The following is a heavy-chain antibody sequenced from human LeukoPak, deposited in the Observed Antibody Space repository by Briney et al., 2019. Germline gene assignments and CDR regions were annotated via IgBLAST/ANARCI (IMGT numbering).Heavy chain of an antibody. CDR1: GGSISSYY. D-gene: IGHD3-22*01. Sequence: PSETLSLTCTVSGGSISSYYWSWIRQPPGKGLEWIGYIYYSGSTNYNPSLKSRVTISVDTSKNQFSLKLSSVTAADTAVYYCARGRPTVPLNHYDSSGYTGEYFDYWGQGTLVTVSS. J-gene: IGHJ4*02. V-gene: IGHV4-59*01. CDR2: IYYSGST. CDR3: ARGRPTVPLNHYDSSGYTGEYFDY.